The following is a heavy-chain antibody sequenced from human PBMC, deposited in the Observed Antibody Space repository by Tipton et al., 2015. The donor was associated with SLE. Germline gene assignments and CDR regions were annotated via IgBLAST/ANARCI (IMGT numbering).Heavy chain of an antibody. V-gene: IGHV4-39*07. J-gene: IGHJ4*02. CDR1: GGSISSSSYY. CDR3: ARGAGSSGDFDY. D-gene: IGHD2-15*01. CDR2: IYYSGST. Sequence: LRLSCTVSGGSISSSSYYWGWIRQPPGKGLEWIGSIYYSGSTYYNPSPKSRVTISVDTSKNQFSLKLSSVTAADTAVYYCARGAGSSGDFDYWGQGTLVTVSS.